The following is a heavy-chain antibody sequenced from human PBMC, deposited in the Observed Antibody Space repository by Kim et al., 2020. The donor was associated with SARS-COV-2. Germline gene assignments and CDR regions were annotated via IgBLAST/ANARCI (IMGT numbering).Heavy chain of an antibody. CDR2: INTNTGNP. J-gene: IGHJ4*02. CDR3: ASLGATRAKNFDY. CDR1: GYTFTSYV. V-gene: IGHV7-4-1*02. Sequence: ASVKVSCKASGYTFTSYVMNWVRQAPGQGLEWMGWINTNTGNPMYAQGFTGRFVFSLDTSVSTAYLQISSLKAEDTAVYYCASLGATRAKNFDYWGQGTLVTVSS.